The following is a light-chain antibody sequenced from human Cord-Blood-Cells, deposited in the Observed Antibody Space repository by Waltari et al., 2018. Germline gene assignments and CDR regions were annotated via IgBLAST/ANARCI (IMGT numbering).Light chain of an antibody. CDR3: CSYAGSSTWV. Sequence: QSALTQPASVSGSPGQSITISCTGTSSDVGSYNLVSLYQQHPGKAPKRMIYEGSKRPSGVSNRFSGSKSGNTASLTISGLQAEDEADYYCCSYAGSSTWVFGGGTKLTVL. CDR2: EGS. V-gene: IGLV2-23*01. J-gene: IGLJ3*02. CDR1: SSDVGSYNL.